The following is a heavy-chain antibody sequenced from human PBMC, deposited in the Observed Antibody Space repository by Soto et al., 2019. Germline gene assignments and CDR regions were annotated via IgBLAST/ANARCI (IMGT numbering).Heavy chain of an antibody. V-gene: IGHV1-8*01. CDR1: GYTFTSYD. Sequence: ASVKVSCKASGYTFTSYDINWVRQATGQGLEWMGWMNPNSGNTGYPQKFQGRVTMIRNTSISTAYMELSSLRSEDTAVYYCARGRGIAAAGWFDPWGQGTLVTVSS. CDR2: MNPNSGNT. CDR3: ARGRGIAAAGWFDP. J-gene: IGHJ5*02. D-gene: IGHD6-13*01.